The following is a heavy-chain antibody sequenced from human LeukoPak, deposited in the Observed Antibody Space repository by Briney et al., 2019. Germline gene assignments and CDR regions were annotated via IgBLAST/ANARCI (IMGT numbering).Heavy chain of an antibody. Sequence: GASVKVSCKASGYTFTSYGIAWERQAPGQGLQWMGWISANNGDTSYSQKLQGRVTMTTDTSTNTAYMELRSLTSDDTAVYYCARDPPGLTLGSPGDYWGQGTLVIVSS. J-gene: IGHJ4*02. CDR3: ARDPPGLTLGSPGDY. V-gene: IGHV1-18*01. D-gene: IGHD3-16*01. CDR1: GYTFTSYG. CDR2: ISANNGDT.